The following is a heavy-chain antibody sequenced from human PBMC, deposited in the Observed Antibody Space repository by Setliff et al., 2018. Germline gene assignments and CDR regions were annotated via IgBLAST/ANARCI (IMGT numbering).Heavy chain of an antibody. CDR1: GYTFTGYS. CDR2: ISTNNGKT. Sequence: ASVKVSCKASGYTFTGYSMHWVRQAPGQGLEWMGWISTNNGKTEYSQKVQGRVTMTTDRSTSTIYMELRSLRSDDTAMYYCARDAPYTNTWRYFDHWGQGTLVTVSS. D-gene: IGHD6-13*01. V-gene: IGHV1-18*04. J-gene: IGHJ4*02. CDR3: ARDAPYTNTWRYFDH.